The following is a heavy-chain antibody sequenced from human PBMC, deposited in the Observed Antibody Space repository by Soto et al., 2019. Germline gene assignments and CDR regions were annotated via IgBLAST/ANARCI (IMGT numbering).Heavy chain of an antibody. CDR1: GFTFSSYA. CDR3: AKRRGAGGHFDY. V-gene: IGHV3-23*01. CDR2: VSIGGST. J-gene: IGHJ4*02. Sequence: PGGSLRLSCAASGFTFSSYAMGWVRQGPGKGLEWVVVVSIGGSTHYADSVRGRFTISRDNSKNTLSLQMNSLTAEDTAVYFCAKRRGAGGHFDYWGQGALVTVSS. D-gene: IGHD2-15*01.